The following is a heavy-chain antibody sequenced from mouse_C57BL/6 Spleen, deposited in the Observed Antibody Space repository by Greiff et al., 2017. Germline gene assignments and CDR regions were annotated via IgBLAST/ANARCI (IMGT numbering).Heavy chain of an antibody. CDR2: IDPNSGGT. D-gene: IGHD1-1*01. CDR1: GYTFTSYW. J-gene: IGHJ1*03. CDR3: ARGDYYGSRGYWYFDV. Sequence: QVHVKQSGAELVKPGASVKLSCKASGYTFTSYWMHWVKQRPGRGLEWIGRIDPNSGGTKYNEKFKSKATLTVDKPSSTAYMQLSSLTSEDSAVYYCARGDYYGSRGYWYFDVWGTGTTVTVSS. V-gene: IGHV1-72*01.